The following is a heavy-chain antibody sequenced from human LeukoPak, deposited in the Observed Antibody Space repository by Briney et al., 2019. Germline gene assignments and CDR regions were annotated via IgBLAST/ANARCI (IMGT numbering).Heavy chain of an antibody. J-gene: IGHJ4*01. CDR3: AKAPVTSCRGAFCYPFDY. Sequence: PGGSLRFSCTASGLSLNNYAMSWVRQVPGKGLEWVSASSSSDDGKWYAESVRGRFTISRDTSKNTVYLQMNSLRVEDAGVYYCAKAPVTSCRGAFCYPFDYWGHGTLVTVSS. D-gene: IGHD2-21*01. V-gene: IGHV3-23*01. CDR2: SSSSDDGK. CDR1: GLSLNNYA.